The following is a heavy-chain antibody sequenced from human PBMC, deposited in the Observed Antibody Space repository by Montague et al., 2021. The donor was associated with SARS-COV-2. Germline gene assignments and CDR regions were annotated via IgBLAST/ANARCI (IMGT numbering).Heavy chain of an antibody. D-gene: IGHD6-13*01. CDR1: GGSITDRTYY. CDR3: ARQWGIAAAGN. Sequence: SETLSLTCSISGGSITDRTYYWGCIRQSPGKGLEWIGAINYSGTTYYNPSLKSRVTISLDTAKNQFSLKMTSVTAADTAVYYCARQWGIAAAGNWGQGTLVTVSS. CDR2: INYSGTT. J-gene: IGHJ4*02. V-gene: IGHV4-39*01.